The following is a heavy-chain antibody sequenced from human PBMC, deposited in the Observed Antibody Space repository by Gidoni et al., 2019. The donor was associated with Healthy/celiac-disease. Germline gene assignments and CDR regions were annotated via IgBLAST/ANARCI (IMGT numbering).Heavy chain of an antibody. J-gene: IGHJ4*02. Sequence: QITLKESGPTLVKPTQTLTLTCTFSGFSPSTSGVGVGWIRQPPGKTLEWLALIYWDDDKRYSPSLKSRLTITKDTSKNQVVLTMTNMDPVDTATYYCAHRRAFWSGYYVEYYFDYWGQGTLVTVSS. V-gene: IGHV2-5*02. CDR3: AHRRAFWSGYYVEYYFDY. CDR1: GFSPSTSGVG. D-gene: IGHD3-3*01. CDR2: IYWDDDK.